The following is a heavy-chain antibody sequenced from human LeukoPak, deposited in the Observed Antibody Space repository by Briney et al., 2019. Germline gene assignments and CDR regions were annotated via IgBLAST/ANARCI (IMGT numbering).Heavy chain of an antibody. D-gene: IGHD3-10*01. CDR2: ISGSSGST. V-gene: IGHV3-23*01. J-gene: IGHJ4*02. CDR3: AKVLTMVRGVIIFSYFDY. CDR1: GFTFSSYA. Sequence: GGSLRLSCAASGFTFSSYAMSWVRQAPGKGLEWVSAISGSSGSTYYADSVKGRFTISRDNSKNTLYLQMNSLRAEDTAVYYCAKVLTMVRGVIIFSYFDYWGQGTLVTVSS.